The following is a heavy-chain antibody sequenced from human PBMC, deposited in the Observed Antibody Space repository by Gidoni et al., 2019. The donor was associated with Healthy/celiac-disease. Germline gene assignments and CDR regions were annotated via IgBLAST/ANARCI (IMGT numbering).Heavy chain of an antibody. CDR1: GGSFSGYY. CDR3: ARSRKRYSSSWYGY. Sequence: QVQLQQWGAGLLKPSETLSLTCAVYGGSFSGYYWSWIRQPPGKGLEWIGEINHSGRTNYNPSLKSRVTISVDTSKNQFSLKLSSVTAADTAVYYCARSRKRYSSSWYGYWGQGTLVTVSS. V-gene: IGHV4-34*01. D-gene: IGHD6-13*01. CDR2: INHSGRT. J-gene: IGHJ4*02.